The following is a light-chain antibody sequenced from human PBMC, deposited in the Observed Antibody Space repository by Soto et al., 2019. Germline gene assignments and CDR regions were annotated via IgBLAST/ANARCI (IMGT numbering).Light chain of an antibody. V-gene: IGLV2-18*02. J-gene: IGLJ3*02. CDR1: STDVGYYNF. Sequence: QSVLTQPPSASGSPGQSVTISCTGTSTDVGYYNFVSWYQQAPGKAPKLIIYEVTKRPSGVPDRFSGSKSGYTASLTISELQAEDEADYYCTSFTSSSTWVFGGGTKLTVL. CDR3: TSFTSSSTWV. CDR2: EVT.